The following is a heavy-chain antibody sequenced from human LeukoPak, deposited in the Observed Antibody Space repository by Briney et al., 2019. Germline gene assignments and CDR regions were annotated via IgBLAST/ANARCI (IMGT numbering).Heavy chain of an antibody. J-gene: IGHJ6*02. CDR3: ARALLPPIAAAGTSPHYYYYGMDV. CDR1: GGTFSSYA. CDR2: IIPIFGTA. Sequence: GASVKVSCKASGGTFSSYAISWVRQAPGQGLEWMGVIIPIFGTANYAQKFQGRVTITADESTSTAYMELSSLRSEDTAVYYCARALLPPIAAAGTSPHYYYYGMDVWGQGTTVTVSS. V-gene: IGHV1-69*13. D-gene: IGHD6-13*01.